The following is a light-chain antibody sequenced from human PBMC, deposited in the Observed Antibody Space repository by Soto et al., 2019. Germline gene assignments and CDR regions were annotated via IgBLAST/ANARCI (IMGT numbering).Light chain of an antibody. CDR2: GNT. J-gene: IGLJ2*01. V-gene: IGLV1-40*01. Sequence: QSVLTQPPSVSGAPGQRVTISCTGSSSNIGAGYDVHWYQQFPGTTPKFLIYGNTNRPSGVPDRFSASTSGTSASLDITGLQAEDEAEYFCQSYDSSLTVVFGGGTKATVL. CDR1: SSNIGAGYD. CDR3: QSYDSSLTVV.